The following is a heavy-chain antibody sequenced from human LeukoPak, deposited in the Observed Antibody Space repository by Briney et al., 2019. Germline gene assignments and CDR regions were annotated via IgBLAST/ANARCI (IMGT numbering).Heavy chain of an antibody. CDR1: GGSISSYY. CDR2: IYYSGST. V-gene: IGHV4-59*01. D-gene: IGHD2-2*02. CDR3: ARTPSRYCSSTSCYSYWYFDL. Sequence: PSETLSLTCTVSGGSISSYYWSWIRQPPGKGLEWIGYIYYSGSTNYNPSLKSRVTISVDTSKNQFSLKLSSVTAADTAVYYCARTPSRYCSSTSCYSYWYFDLWGRGTLVTVSS. J-gene: IGHJ2*01.